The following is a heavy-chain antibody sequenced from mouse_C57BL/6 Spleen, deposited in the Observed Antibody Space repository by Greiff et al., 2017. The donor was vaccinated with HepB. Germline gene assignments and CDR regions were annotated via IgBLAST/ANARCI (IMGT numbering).Heavy chain of an antibody. CDR2: INPNNGGT. D-gene: IGHD2-3*01. J-gene: IGHJ4*01. V-gene: IGHV1-22*01. CDR3: ARRWLLNYYAMDY. CDR1: GYTFTDYN. Sequence: EVKLMESGPELVKPGASVKMSCKASGYTFTDYNMHWVKQSHGKSLEWIGYINPNNGGTSYNQKFKGKATLTVNKSSSTAYMELRSLTSEDSAVYYCARRWLLNYYAMDYWGQGTSVTVSS.